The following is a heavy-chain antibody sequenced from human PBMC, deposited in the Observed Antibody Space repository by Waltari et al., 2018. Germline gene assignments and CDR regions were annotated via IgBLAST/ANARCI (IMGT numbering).Heavy chain of an antibody. CDR1: GLPFNSYW. CDR2: INVAGTLT. D-gene: IGHD6-19*01. V-gene: IGHV3-74*01. CDR3: ASGLAVSEGS. J-gene: IGHJ5*02. Sequence: EVQLVASGGGLVQPGGSLRLSCAASGLPFNSYWMHWVRQEPGRGLVWVSRINVAGTLTSYADSVKGRFTIARDNAKNMVYLQMNSLRVEDTAVYYCASGLAVSEGSWGRGTLVTVSS.